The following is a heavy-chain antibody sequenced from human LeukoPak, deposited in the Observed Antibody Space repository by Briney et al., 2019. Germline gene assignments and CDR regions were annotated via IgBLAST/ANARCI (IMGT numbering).Heavy chain of an antibody. CDR1: VFTFSSYS. CDR2: ISGCGGTT. V-gene: IGHV3-23*01. Sequence: GGSLRLPYAACVFTFSSYSMSWVRQAPGKGLEWVSAISGCGGTTYFAASVKGRFTIAEANSKNTPYLQMNSLRAEERAVYYCAKAPYYDILTGYHMRYWGEGTLVTVSS. CDR3: AKAPYYDILTGYHMRY. J-gene: IGHJ4*02. D-gene: IGHD3-9*01.